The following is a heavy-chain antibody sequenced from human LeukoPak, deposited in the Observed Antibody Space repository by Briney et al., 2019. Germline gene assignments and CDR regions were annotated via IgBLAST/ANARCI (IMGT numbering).Heavy chain of an antibody. CDR1: GFTFSSYS. CDR3: ARDQIQEAYYYGMDV. Sequence: GGSLRLSCAASGFTFSSYSMNWVRQVPGKGLEWVSSISSSSSYIYYADSVKGRFTISRDNAKNSLYLQMNSLRAEDTAVYYCARDQIQEAYYYGMDVWGKGTTVTVSS. CDR2: ISSSSSYI. V-gene: IGHV3-21*01. J-gene: IGHJ6*04.